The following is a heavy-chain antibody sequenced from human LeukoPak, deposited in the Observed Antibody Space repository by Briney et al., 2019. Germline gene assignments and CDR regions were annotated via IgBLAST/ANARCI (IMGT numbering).Heavy chain of an antibody. V-gene: IGHV3-30*03. J-gene: IGHJ6*02. CDR1: GFMLSSTW. Sequence: GGSLRLSCAASGFMLSSTWMHWVRQAPGKGLEWVAVISYDGSNKYYADSVKGRFTISRDNSKNTLYLQMNSLRAEDTAVYYCARDYGMDVWGQGTTVTVSS. CDR2: ISYDGSNK. CDR3: ARDYGMDV.